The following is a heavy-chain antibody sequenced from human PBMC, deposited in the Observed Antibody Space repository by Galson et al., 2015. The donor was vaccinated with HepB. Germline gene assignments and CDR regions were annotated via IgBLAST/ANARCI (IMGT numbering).Heavy chain of an antibody. Sequence: SLRLSCAASGFTFSSYSMWWARQAPGKGLEWVSVISAGGDRAYYAASVKGRFTISRDNSKNIMYIQMNSLRAEDTAVYFCAKALPAPSRYSFDLWGQGTLVTVSS. V-gene: IGHV3-23*01. J-gene: IGHJ4*02. D-gene: IGHD3-3*01. CDR2: ISAGGDRA. CDR3: AKALPAPSRYSFDL. CDR1: GFTFSSYS.